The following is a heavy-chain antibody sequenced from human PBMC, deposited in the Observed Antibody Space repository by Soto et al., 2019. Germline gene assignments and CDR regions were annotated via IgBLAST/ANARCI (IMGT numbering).Heavy chain of an antibody. Sequence: GASVKVSCKASGFTFTSSAMQWVRQARGQRLEWIGWIVVGSGNTNYAQKFQERVTITRDISTSTSYMELSSLRSEDTALYYCAAGGIVGATTVYYYGMDVWGQGTTVTVSS. CDR2: IVVGSGNT. D-gene: IGHD1-26*01. CDR1: GFTFTSSA. V-gene: IGHV1-58*02. CDR3: AAGGIVGATTVYYYGMDV. J-gene: IGHJ6*02.